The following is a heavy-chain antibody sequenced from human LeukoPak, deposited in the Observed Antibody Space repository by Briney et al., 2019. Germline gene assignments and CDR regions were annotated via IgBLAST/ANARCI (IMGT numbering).Heavy chain of an antibody. CDR3: ARERYYYGSGSYRDAFDI. D-gene: IGHD3-10*01. Sequence: MPSETLSLTCAVYGGSFSGYYWSWIRQPPGKGLEWIGEINHSGSTNYNPSLKSRVTISVDTSKNQFSLKLSSVTAADTAVYYCARERYYYGSGSYRDAFDIWGQGTMVTVPS. J-gene: IGHJ3*02. CDR1: GGSFSGYY. CDR2: INHSGST. V-gene: IGHV4-34*01.